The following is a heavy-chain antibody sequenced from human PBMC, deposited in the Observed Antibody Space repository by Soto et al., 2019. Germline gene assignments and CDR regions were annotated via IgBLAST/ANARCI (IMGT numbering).Heavy chain of an antibody. Sequence: QVQLVQSGAEVKKPGASVKVSCKASGYTFTSYGISWVRQAPGQGLEWMGWISAYNGNTNYAQKLQGRVTMTTDTSTSTAYLELRSLRSDDTAVYYCASFSIAATDPYGMDVWGEGTTVTVAS. CDR2: ISAYNGNT. J-gene: IGHJ6*04. V-gene: IGHV1-18*01. CDR1: GYTFTSYG. D-gene: IGHD6-13*01. CDR3: ASFSIAATDPYGMDV.